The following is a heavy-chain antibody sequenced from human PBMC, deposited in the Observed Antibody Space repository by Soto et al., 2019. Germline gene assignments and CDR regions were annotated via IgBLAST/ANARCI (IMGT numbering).Heavy chain of an antibody. Sequence: QVRLEDSGPGLVKPSETLSLICSVSGGSVNNANYFWNWVRHHPENGLEWIGYVYYSGSTSYNPSFKTRATLSIDTSKNRFSLRLNSVAVAATAVYFCARAADYGGSRGGMDVWGRGTTVTVSS. D-gene: IGHD4-17*01. CDR3: ARAADYGGSRGGMDV. CDR2: VYYSGST. J-gene: IGHJ6*02. V-gene: IGHV4-31*03. CDR1: GGSVNNANYF.